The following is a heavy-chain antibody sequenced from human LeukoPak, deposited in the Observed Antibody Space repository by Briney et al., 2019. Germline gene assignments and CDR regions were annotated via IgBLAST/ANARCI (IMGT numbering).Heavy chain of an antibody. D-gene: IGHD3-22*01. J-gene: IGHJ4*02. CDR1: GGSISSYY. Sequence: SETLSLTCTVSGGSISSYYWSWLRQPPGKGLEWIGYIYYRGSTNYNPSLKSRVTISVDTSKNQFSLKLSSVTAADTAVYYCARGPHYYDSSGYYPIDYWGQGTLVTDSS. V-gene: IGHV4-59*01. CDR3: ARGPHYYDSSGYYPIDY. CDR2: IYYRGST.